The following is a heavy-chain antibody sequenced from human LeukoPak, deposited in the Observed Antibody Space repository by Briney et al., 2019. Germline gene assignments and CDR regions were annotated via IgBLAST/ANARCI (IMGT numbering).Heavy chain of an antibody. V-gene: IGHV3-11*05. D-gene: IGHD6-6*01. CDR1: GFTFSDSY. J-gene: IGHJ3*01. CDR2: ISGGSSDT. Sequence: GGSLILSCGASGFTFSDSYMNWIRQVPGKGLEWVSYISGGSSDTNYADSVKGRSTNSRDNAKKSLYLQMNGLRAEDTAVYYCVRGARDASMWGRGTMVTVSS. CDR3: VRGARDASM.